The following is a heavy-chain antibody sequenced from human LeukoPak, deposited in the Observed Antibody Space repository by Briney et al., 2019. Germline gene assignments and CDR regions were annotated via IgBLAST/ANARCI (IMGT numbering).Heavy chain of an antibody. D-gene: IGHD3-22*01. Sequence: PSETLSLTCAVSGGSFSGYYWYWIRQPPGKGLEWIGEINHGESTNYNPSLKSRATLSVDTSKNQFSLKLASVTAADTAVYYCARGRTYYYDTSGYYPSIYYGMDVWGQGTTVIVSS. J-gene: IGHJ6*02. CDR3: ARGRTYYYDTSGYYPSIYYGMDV. V-gene: IGHV4-34*01. CDR2: INHGEST. CDR1: GGSFSGYY.